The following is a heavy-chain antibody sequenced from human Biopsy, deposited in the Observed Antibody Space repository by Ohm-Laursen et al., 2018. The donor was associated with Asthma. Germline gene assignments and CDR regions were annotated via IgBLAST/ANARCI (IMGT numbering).Heavy chain of an antibody. CDR1: GGSISSFY. D-gene: IGHD6-19*01. Sequence: SETLSLTCSVYGGSISSFYWSWIRQSPEKGLEWMGYVYWTGSTNYNPSLKSRITMSVDTSKDRMFLELTSVTAADTAIYYCVRAVRNEQWLDPFDYWGQGKPVTVSS. J-gene: IGHJ4*02. V-gene: IGHV4-59*01. CDR3: VRAVRNEQWLDPFDY. CDR2: VYWTGST.